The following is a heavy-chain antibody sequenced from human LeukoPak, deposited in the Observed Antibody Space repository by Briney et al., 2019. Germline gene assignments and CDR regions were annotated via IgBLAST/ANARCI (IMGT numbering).Heavy chain of an antibody. CDR1: GGSISSGGYY. Sequence: PSETLSLTRTVSGGSISSGGYYWSWIRQHPGKGLEWIGYIYYSGSTYYNPSLKSRVTISVDTSKNQFSLKLSSVTAADTAVYYCARSSGSYYTNWFDPWGQGTLVTVSS. D-gene: IGHD3-10*01. CDR2: IYYSGST. V-gene: IGHV4-31*03. CDR3: ARSSGSYYTNWFDP. J-gene: IGHJ5*02.